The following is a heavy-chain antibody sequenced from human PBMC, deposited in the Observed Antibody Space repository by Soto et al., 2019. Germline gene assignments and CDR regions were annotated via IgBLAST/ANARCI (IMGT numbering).Heavy chain of an antibody. J-gene: IGHJ4*02. V-gene: IGHV3-13*01. CDR3: AIYCGSTSCFISLSDN. CDR1: GFTFSRYD. CDR2: IGTAGDT. D-gene: IGHD2-2*01. Sequence: GGSLRLSCAASGFTFSRYDMHWVRQATGKGLEWVSGIGTAGDTYYPDSVKGRFTISRENAKNSLYLQMNSLRAGDTAVYFCAIYCGSTSCFISLSDNWGPGTLVTVSS.